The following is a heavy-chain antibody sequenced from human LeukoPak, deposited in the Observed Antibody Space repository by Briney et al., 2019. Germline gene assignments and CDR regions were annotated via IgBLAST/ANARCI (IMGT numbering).Heavy chain of an antibody. Sequence: PGGSLRLSCSASGFTFSSHAMHWVRQAPGKGLEYVSAISGYGGTTYYADSVKGRFTISRDNSKNTLYLQMNSLRAEDTAVYYCARVGSGSFHDAFDIWGQGTMVTVSS. V-gene: IGHV3-64*04. CDR1: GFTFSSHA. J-gene: IGHJ3*02. CDR2: ISGYGGTT. D-gene: IGHD1-26*01. CDR3: ARVGSGSFHDAFDI.